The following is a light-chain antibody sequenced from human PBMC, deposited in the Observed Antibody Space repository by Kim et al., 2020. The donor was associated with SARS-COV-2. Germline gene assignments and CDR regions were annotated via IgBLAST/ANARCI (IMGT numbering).Light chain of an antibody. CDR3: QWYNSAPLT. CDR1: QGISKY. J-gene: IGKJ4*01. CDR2: AAS. V-gene: IGKV1-27*01. Sequence: ASLQNRVTITCRSSQGISKYVAWYQQKPGKVPKLLNYAASTLQSVVPSRFSGSGSGTDFTLTISSLQPEDVATYYCQWYNSAPLTFGGGTKVDIK.